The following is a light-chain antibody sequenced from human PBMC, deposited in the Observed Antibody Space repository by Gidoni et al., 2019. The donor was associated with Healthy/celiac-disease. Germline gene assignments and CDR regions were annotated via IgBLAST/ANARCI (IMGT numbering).Light chain of an antibody. V-gene: IGKV3-15*01. CDR3: QQYNNWPPVT. CDR2: GAS. Sequence: EIVMTQSPATLSVSPGERATLSCRASQRGSSNLAWYHQKPCQAPRLLLYGASTRATGIPARFSGRGSGTEFTLTISRLQSEDFAVYYCQQYNNWPPVTFGQGTKMEIK. CDR1: QRGSSN. J-gene: IGKJ2*01.